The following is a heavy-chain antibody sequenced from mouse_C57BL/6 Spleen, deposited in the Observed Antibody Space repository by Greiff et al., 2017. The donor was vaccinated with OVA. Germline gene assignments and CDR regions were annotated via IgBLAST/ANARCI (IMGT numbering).Heavy chain of an antibody. V-gene: IGHV1-52*01. CDR3: ARGGAGTNDFDY. J-gene: IGHJ2*01. D-gene: IGHD4-1*01. Sequence: QVQLQQPGAELVRPGSSVKLSCKASGYTFTSYWMHWVKQRPIQGLEWIGNIDPSDSETNYNQKFKDKATLTVDKSSSTAYMQLSSLTSEDSAVYYCARGGAGTNDFDYWGKGTTLTVSS. CDR1: GYTFTSYW. CDR2: IDPSDSET.